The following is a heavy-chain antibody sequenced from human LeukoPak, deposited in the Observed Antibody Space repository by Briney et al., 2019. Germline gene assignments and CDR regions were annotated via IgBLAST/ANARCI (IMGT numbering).Heavy chain of an antibody. V-gene: IGHV3-7*03. J-gene: IGHJ3*02. D-gene: IGHD4-17*01. CDR3: ARGSRVTTRLDAFDI. Sequence: GGSLRLSCAASGFTFSSYWMSWVRQAPGKGLEWVANIKQDGSEKYYVDSVKGRFTISRDNSKNTLYLQMNSLRVEDTAVYYCARGSRVTTRLDAFDIWGQGTMVTVSS. CDR2: IKQDGSEK. CDR1: GFTFSSYW.